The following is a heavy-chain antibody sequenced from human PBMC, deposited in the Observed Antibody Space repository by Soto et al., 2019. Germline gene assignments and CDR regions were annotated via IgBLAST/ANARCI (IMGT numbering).Heavy chain of an antibody. CDR1: GYTFSNYA. J-gene: IGHJ6*02. Sequence: QVQLVQSGAELKKPGASVKVSCKTSGYTFSNYAISWVRQAPGQGLEWMGWISSYNSNNGDTKSAQMLQGRVTMTRDTSATTADMELRSLRSDDTAVYYCARAELERGEVGYFGMDVWGQGTTVTVSS. CDR3: ARAELERGEVGYFGMDV. V-gene: IGHV1-18*04. CDR2: ISSYNSNNGDT. D-gene: IGHD1-1*01.